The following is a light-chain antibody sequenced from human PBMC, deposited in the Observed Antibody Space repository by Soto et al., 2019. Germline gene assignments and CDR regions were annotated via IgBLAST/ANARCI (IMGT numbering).Light chain of an antibody. V-gene: IGKV3-20*01. CDR2: GAS. CDR3: QQYGSSRLFT. CDR1: QSVSSSY. J-gene: IGKJ3*01. Sequence: EIVLTQSPGTLSLSPGERATLSCRASQSVSSSYLAWYQQKPGQAPRLLIFGASSRATGIPDRFSGSGSGTYFSLTSSRLELEDFAVYSCQQYGSSRLFTFGPGTKVDIK.